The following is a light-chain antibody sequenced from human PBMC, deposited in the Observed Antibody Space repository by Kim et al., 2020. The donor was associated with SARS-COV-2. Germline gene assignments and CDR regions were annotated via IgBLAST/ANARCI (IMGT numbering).Light chain of an antibody. Sequence: AIQLTQSPSSLPASVGDSVTISCRASRGIDTSLAWYQHRPGKVPALLIYDASNLESGVTSRFSGSGSGTDFTLTINSLQPEDFATYYCQQFNDYPYTFGQGTKLEI. J-gene: IGKJ2*01. CDR2: DAS. V-gene: IGKV1D-13*01. CDR1: RGIDTS. CDR3: QQFNDYPYT.